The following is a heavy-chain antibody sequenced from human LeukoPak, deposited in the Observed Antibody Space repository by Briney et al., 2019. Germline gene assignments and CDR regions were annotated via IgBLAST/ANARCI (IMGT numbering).Heavy chain of an antibody. J-gene: IGHJ5*02. CDR1: GDSVSSSSAA. V-gene: IGHV6-1*01. Sequence: SQTLSLTCVISGDSVSSSSAAWNWIRQSPSRGLEWLGRTYYRSKWYNDYAVSVKSRIAINPDTSKNQFSLKLSSVTAADTAVYYCAGWGQKRITAWFDPWGQGTLVTVSS. D-gene: IGHD3-10*01. CDR2: TYYRSKWYN. CDR3: AGWGQKRITAWFDP.